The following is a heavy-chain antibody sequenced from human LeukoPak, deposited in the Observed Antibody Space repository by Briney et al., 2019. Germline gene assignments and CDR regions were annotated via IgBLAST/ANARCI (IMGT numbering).Heavy chain of an antibody. V-gene: IGHV4-34*01. Sequence: SETLSLTCAVYGGSFSGYYWSWIRQPPGKGLEWIGEINHSGSTNYNPSLKSRVTISVDTSKNQFSLKLSSVTAADTAVYYCARGRAIATYYYDSSGYREGANWFDPWGQGTLVTVSS. CDR1: GGSFSGYY. J-gene: IGHJ5*02. CDR3: ARGRAIATYYYDSSGYREGANWFDP. D-gene: IGHD3-22*01. CDR2: INHSGST.